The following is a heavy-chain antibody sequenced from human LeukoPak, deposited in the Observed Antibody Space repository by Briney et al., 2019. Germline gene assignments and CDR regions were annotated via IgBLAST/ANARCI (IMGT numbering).Heavy chain of an antibody. D-gene: IGHD6-19*01. V-gene: IGHV1-8*01. CDR1: GYTFTNYD. CDR2: MNPNGTNA. CDR3: ARGVNAAVAGTRYEDY. J-gene: IGHJ4*02. Sequence: EASVKVSCKASGYTFTNYDLNWVRQAAGQGLEWVGWMNPNGTNAENAQKFQGRVTMTRDTSLSTAYMELSSLRSEDTAVYYCARGVNAAVAGTRYEDYWGQGTLVTVSS.